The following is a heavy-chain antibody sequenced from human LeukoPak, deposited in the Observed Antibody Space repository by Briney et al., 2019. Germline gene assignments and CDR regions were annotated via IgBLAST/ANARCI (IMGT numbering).Heavy chain of an antibody. CDR2: IRDKVNSYAT. CDR3: TREAGTYYDFWSGPQQGYAFDI. J-gene: IGHJ3*02. CDR1: GFTFSGSA. V-gene: IGHV3-73*01. Sequence: GGSLRLSCAASGFTFSGSAMFWVRQASGKGLEWVGRIRDKVNSYATAYTASVKGRFTISRDDSKNTAYLQMNSLKTEDTAVYYCTREAGTYYDFWSGPQQGYAFDIWGQGTMVTVSS. D-gene: IGHD3-3*01.